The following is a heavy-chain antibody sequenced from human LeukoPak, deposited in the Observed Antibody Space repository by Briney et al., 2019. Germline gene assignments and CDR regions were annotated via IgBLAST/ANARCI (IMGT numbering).Heavy chain of an antibody. CDR3: AKDRSDTSMVYAIDY. J-gene: IGHJ4*02. D-gene: IGHD5-18*01. Sequence: GGSLRLSCAASGFTFTNYGMHWVRQAPGKGLEWVAVIYYDENNKYYADSVKGRFTISRDNSRNTLYLQMNSLRAEDTALYYCAKDRSDTSMVYAIDYWGQGTLVTVSS. V-gene: IGHV3-33*06. CDR2: IYYDENNK. CDR1: GFTFTNYG.